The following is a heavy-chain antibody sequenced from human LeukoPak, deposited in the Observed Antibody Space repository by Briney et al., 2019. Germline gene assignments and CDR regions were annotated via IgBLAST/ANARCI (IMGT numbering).Heavy chain of an antibody. Sequence: SETLSLTCTVSGGSVSSGSYYWSWIRRPPGKGLEWIGYIYYSGSTNYNPSLQSRVTISVDTAKNQFSLKLSSVTAAATAVYYCASVIAATPPDAFDIWGQGTMVTVS. CDR3: ASVIAATPPDAFDI. J-gene: IGHJ3*02. D-gene: IGHD6-25*01. CDR1: GGSVSSGSYY. V-gene: IGHV4-61*01. CDR2: IYYSGST.